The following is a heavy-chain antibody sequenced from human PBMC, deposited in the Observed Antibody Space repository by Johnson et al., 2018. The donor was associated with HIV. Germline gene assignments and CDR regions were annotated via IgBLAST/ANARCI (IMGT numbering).Heavy chain of an antibody. CDR3: ARSEWELRYAFDI. CDR1: DFTVSSNY. D-gene: IGHD1-26*01. CDR2: IDWNGGST. V-gene: IGHV3-20*04. Sequence: VQLVESGGRLIQPGGSLRLSCTASDFTVSSNYMSWVRQGPGKGLEWVSGIDWNGGSTGYAASVKGRFTISRDNAKNSLYLQMNSLRAEDTAVYYCARSEWELRYAFDIWGQGTMVTVSS. J-gene: IGHJ3*02.